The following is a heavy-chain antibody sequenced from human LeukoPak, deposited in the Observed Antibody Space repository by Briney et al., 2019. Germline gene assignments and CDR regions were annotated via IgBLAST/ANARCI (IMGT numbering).Heavy chain of an antibody. Sequence: SETLSLTCAVYGGSFSGYYWSWIRQPPGKGLEWIGEINHSGCTNYNPSLKSRVTMSLDTSKNQSSLKLSSVTAADTAVYYCARRYGSGSYYNVYWFDPWGQGTLVTVSP. CDR1: GGSFSGYY. CDR3: ARRYGSGSYYNVYWFDP. CDR2: INHSGCT. J-gene: IGHJ5*02. V-gene: IGHV4-34*01. D-gene: IGHD3-10*01.